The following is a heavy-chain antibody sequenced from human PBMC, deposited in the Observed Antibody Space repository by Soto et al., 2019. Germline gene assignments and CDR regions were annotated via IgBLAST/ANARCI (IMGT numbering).Heavy chain of an antibody. CDR3: ARHLIDGRELLRVGPFDY. CDR1: GGSISSSSYY. Sequence: SETLSLTCTVSGGSISSSSYYWGWIRQPPGKGLEWIGSIYYSGSTYYNPSLKSRVTISADTSKNQFSLKLSSVTAADTAVYYCARHLIDGRELLRVGPFDYWGQGTLVTVSS. V-gene: IGHV4-39*01. CDR2: IYYSGST. J-gene: IGHJ4*02. D-gene: IGHD1-26*01.